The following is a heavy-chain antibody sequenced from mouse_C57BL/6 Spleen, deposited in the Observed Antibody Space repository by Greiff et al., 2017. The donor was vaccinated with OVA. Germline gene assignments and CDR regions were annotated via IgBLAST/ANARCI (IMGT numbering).Heavy chain of an antibody. CDR1: GYTFTSYW. V-gene: IGHV1-59*01. J-gene: IGHJ1*03. D-gene: IGHD1-1*01. CDR2: IDPSDSYT. CDR3: ARTLLRYWYFDV. Sequence: QVQLQQPGAELVRPGTSVKLSCKASGYTFTSYWMHWVKQRPGQGLEWIGVIDPSDSYTNYNQKFKGKATLTVDTSSSTAYMQLSSLTSEDSAVYYCARTLLRYWYFDVWGTGTTVTVSS.